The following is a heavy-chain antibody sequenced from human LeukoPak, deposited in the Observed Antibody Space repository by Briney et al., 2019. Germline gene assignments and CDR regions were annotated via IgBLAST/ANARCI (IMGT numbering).Heavy chain of an antibody. V-gene: IGHV3-21*01. CDR1: GFTFSAYN. J-gene: IGHJ4*02. Sequence: GGSLRLSCAASGFTFSAYNMNWVRQAPGKGLEWVSSIHITSDWVYYADSVKGRFTISRDNAKNSLYLQMNSLTAEDTAVYYCARGLVSAYGSGTYYFDSWGQGSLVTVSS. CDR3: ARGLVSAYGSGTYYFDS. D-gene: IGHD3-10*01. CDR2: IHITSDWV.